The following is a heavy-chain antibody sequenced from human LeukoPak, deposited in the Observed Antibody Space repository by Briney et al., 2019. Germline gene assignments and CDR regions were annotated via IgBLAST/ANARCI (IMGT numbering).Heavy chain of an antibody. CDR1: GYTFTGYY. Sequence: ASVKVSCKASGYTFTGYYMHWVRQAPGQGLEWMGWINPNSGGTNYAQKFQGRVTMTRDTSISTAYMELSRLRSDDTAVYYCARVKDLAARPVDYWGQGTLVTVSS. D-gene: IGHD6-6*01. V-gene: IGHV1-2*02. CDR2: INPNSGGT. CDR3: ARVKDLAARPVDY. J-gene: IGHJ4*02.